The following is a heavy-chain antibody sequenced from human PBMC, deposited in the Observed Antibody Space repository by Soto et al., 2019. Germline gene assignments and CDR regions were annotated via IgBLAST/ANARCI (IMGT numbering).Heavy chain of an antibody. J-gene: IGHJ5*01. CDR1: GGSFSSSGYY. D-gene: IGHD6-19*01. CDR2: IHNSGTP. Sequence: QVQLQESGPGLVKPSETVSLTCTVSGGSFSSSGYYWSWIRQRPGKGLEWIGYIHNSGTPYYNPSLKNRVIISLDMSGNQLSRRLTSVTAADAAVYYGAREPGSGWHDIDSWGQGTLVTVSS. V-gene: IGHV4-31*03. CDR3: AREPGSGWHDIDS.